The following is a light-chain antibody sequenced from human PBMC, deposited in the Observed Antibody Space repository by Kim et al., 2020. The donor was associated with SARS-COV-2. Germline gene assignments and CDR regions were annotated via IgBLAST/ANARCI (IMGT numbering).Light chain of an antibody. CDR3: SSYGGSDNFV. J-gene: IGLJ1*01. CDR2: EVS. CDR1: SNDVGRFDY. Sequence: QSVTISCTETSNDVGRFDYVSWYQKHPGKPPKLIIYEVSERPSGVPDRFSGSKSDNTASLTVSGLHTEDEADYYCSSYGGSDNFVFGTGTKVTVL. V-gene: IGLV2-8*01.